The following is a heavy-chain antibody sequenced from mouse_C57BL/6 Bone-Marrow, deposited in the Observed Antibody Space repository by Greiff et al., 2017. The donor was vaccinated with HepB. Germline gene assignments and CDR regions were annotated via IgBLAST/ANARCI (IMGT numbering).Heavy chain of an antibody. CDR2: IYPGSGST. CDR3: ARGWLRRRTWFAY. V-gene: IGHV1-55*01. J-gene: IGHJ3*01. Sequence: QVQLQQPRAELVKPGASVKMSCKASGYTFTSYWITWVKQRPGQGLEWIGDIYPGSGSTNYNEKFKSKATLTVDTSSSTAYMQLSSLTSEDSAVYYCARGWLRRRTWFAYWGQGTLVTVSA. D-gene: IGHD2-2*01. CDR1: GYTFTSYW.